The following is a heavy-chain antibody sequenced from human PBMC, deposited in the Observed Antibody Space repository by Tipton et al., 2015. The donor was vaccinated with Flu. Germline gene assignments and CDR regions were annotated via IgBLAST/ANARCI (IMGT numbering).Heavy chain of an antibody. CDR3: ATYFESMYGVIIMARLDT. V-gene: IGHV4-4*01. CDR2: VYRDGTT. D-gene: IGHD3-3*01. Sequence: TLSLTCTVSRGSVSSRNWWAWVRQAPGQGPEWIGRVYRDGTTGYSSSLRSRVTISVDKSKNQFFLRLNSVTAADTATYFCATYFESMYGVIIMARLDTWGQGIKVTVSS. CDR1: RGSVSSRNW. J-gene: IGHJ5*02.